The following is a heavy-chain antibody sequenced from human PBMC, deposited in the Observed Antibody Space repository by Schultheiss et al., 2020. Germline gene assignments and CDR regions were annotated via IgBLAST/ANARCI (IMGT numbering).Heavy chain of an antibody. CDR3: ASTRADEYSSSSTWFDP. CDR1: GGSISSYY. Sequence: SETLSLTCTVSGGSISSYYWSWIRQPPGKGLEWIGYIYYSGSTNYNPSLKSRVTISVDTSKNQFSLKLSSVTAADTAVYYCASTRADEYSSSSTWFDPWGQGTLVTVSS. V-gene: IGHV4-59*08. J-gene: IGHJ5*02. CDR2: IYYSGST. D-gene: IGHD6-6*01.